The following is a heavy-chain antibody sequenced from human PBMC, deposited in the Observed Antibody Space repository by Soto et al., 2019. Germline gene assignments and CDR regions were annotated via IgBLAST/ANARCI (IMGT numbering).Heavy chain of an antibody. CDR3: ARDRRGSGWYDYFDY. D-gene: IGHD6-19*01. V-gene: IGHV3-33*01. CDR1: GFTFSSYG. J-gene: IGHJ4*02. Sequence: QVQLVESGGGVVQPGRSLRLSCAASGFTFSSYGMHWVRQAPGKGLEWVAVIWYDGSNENYADPVKGRFTISRDNSKNTLYLQMNSLRAEDTALYYCARDRRGSGWYDYFDYWGQGTLVTVSS. CDR2: IWYDGSNE.